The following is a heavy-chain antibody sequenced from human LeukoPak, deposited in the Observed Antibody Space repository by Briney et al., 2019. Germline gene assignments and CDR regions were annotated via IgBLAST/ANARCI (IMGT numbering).Heavy chain of an antibody. J-gene: IGHJ6*04. CDR1: EFTVSNNY. CDR2: IYTSDNT. V-gene: IGHV3-53*01. CDR3: AELGITMIGGV. D-gene: IGHD3-10*02. Sequence: GGSLRLSCAASEFTVSNNYMSWVRQGPGKGLEWVSVIYTSDNTDYADSVKGRFTISRDNAKNSLYLQMNSLRAEDTAVYYCAELGITMIGGVWGKGTTVTISS.